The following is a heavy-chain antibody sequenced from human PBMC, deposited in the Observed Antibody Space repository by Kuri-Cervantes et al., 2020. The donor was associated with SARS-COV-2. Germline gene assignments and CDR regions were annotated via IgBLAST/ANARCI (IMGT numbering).Heavy chain of an antibody. Sequence: LSLTCAASGFTFSIYGMSWVRQAPGKGLEWVSGISGSGGRTYYADSVKGRFTISRDNSKNTLYLQMNSLRAEDTAVYYCARPTYCGGDCYTNSFDSWGQGTLVTVSS. V-gene: IGHV3-23*01. CDR2: ISGSGGRT. CDR3: ARPTYCGGDCYTNSFDS. J-gene: IGHJ4*02. CDR1: GFTFSIYG. D-gene: IGHD2-21*02.